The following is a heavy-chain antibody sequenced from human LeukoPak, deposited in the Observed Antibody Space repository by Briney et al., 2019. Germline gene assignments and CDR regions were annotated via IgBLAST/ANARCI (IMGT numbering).Heavy chain of an antibody. V-gene: IGHV3-48*03. CDR3: ATDAKEWQWLIDH. Sequence: GGSLRLSCAASGFTFSTYGMNWVRQAPGKGLEWVSYTSSSGTTIYYADSVKGRFTISRDNARESLFLQMNSLRAEDTAVYHCATDAKEWQWLIDHWGQGTPVTVSS. CDR1: GFTFSTYG. CDR2: TSSSGTTI. D-gene: IGHD6-19*01. J-gene: IGHJ4*02.